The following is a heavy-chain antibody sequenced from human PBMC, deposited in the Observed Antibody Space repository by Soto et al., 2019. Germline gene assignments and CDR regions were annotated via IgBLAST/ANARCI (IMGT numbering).Heavy chain of an antibody. J-gene: IGHJ4*02. D-gene: IGHD3-22*01. CDR2: IYYSGST. CDR3: ARVYYYDSSGYPDY. V-gene: IGHV4-39*01. Sequence: SETLSLTCTVSGGSISSSSYYWGWIRQPPGKGLEWIGSIYYSGSTYYNPSLKSRVTISVDTSKNQFSLKLSSVTAADTAVYYCARVYYYDSSGYPDYWGQGTLVTVS. CDR1: GGSISSSSYY.